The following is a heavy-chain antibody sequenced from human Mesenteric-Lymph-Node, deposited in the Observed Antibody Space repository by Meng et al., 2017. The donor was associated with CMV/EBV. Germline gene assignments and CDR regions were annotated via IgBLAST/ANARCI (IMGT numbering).Heavy chain of an antibody. J-gene: IGHJ6*02. CDR1: GFTFSSYA. V-gene: IGHV3-21*01. D-gene: IGHD3-10*01. Sequence: SGFTFSSYAMSWVRQAPGKGLEWVSSISSSSSYIYYADSVKGRFTISRDNAKNSLYLQMNSLRAENTAVYYCARDPNYYGSGYGMDVWGQGTTVTVSS. CDR3: ARDPNYYGSGYGMDV. CDR2: ISSSSSYI.